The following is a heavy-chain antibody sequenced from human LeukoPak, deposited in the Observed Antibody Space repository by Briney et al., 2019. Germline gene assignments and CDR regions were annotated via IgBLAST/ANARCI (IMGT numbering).Heavy chain of an antibody. CDR1: GASISSYY. J-gene: IGHJ4*02. V-gene: IGHV4-59*01. CDR3: ARTGYCSSTSCYDY. D-gene: IGHD2-2*01. Sequence: SETLSLTCTVSGASISSYYWTWIRQPPGKGLEWIGYISYSGSTNYNPSLKSRVTISVDTSKNQFSLKLSSVTVADTAVYYCARTGYCSSTSCYDYWGQGTLVTVSS. CDR2: ISYSGST.